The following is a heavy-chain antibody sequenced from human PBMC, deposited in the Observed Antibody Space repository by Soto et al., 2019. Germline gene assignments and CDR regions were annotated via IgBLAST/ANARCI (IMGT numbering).Heavy chain of an antibody. J-gene: IGHJ4*02. V-gene: IGHV3-15*07. CDR2: IKSSTDGGTA. D-gene: IGHD3-16*01. CDR3: TPFFQLRGRLFDS. CDR1: GFSFKDAW. Sequence: EVQLVESGGGFVESGGSLRLSCAASGFSFKDAWMTWVRQAPGKGLEWVGRIKSSTDGGTADYGAAVKGRFTMSRDDSKDTLYLHMDGLKREDTGVYYCTPFFQLRGRLFDSWGPGTQVTVPS.